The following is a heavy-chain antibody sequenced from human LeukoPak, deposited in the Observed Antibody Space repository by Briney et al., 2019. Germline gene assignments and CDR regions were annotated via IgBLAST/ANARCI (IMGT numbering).Heavy chain of an antibody. V-gene: IGHV1-18*01. CDR1: GYTFTKYG. D-gene: IGHD3-22*01. CDR2: ISDYNGNT. Sequence: WASVKVSCKASGYTFTKYGISWVRQAPGQGLEWMGWISDYNGNTNYAQKLQGRVTMTTDTSTSTAYMELRSLRSDDTAVYYCARDRAYDSPSGGYWGQGTLVTVSS. J-gene: IGHJ4*02. CDR3: ARDRAYDSPSGGY.